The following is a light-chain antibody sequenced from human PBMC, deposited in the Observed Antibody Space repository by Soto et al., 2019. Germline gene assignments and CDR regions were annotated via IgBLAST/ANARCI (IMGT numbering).Light chain of an antibody. J-gene: IGLJ1*01. CDR3: SSYTSSTSFY. V-gene: IGLV2-14*01. CDR2: DVT. Sequence: QSVLTQPASVSGSPGQPITTSCTGTSSDVGGYNYVSWYQQHPGKAPKLMIYDVTNRPSGVSNRFSGSKSGNTASLTISGLQAEDEADYYCSSYTSSTSFYVGTGTKVPVL. CDR1: SSDVGGYNY.